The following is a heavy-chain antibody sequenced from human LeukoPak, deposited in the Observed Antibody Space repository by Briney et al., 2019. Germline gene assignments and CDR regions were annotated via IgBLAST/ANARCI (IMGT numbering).Heavy chain of an antibody. V-gene: IGHV3-30-3*01. CDR1: GFTFSSYA. CDR3: ARDGSSWYAGDAFDI. D-gene: IGHD6-13*01. CDR2: ISYDGSNK. Sequence: GGSLRLSCAASGFTFSSYAMHWVRQAPGKGLEWVAVISYDGSNKYYADSVKGRFTISRDNSKNTLYLQMNSLRAEDTAVYYCARDGSSWYAGDAFDIWGQGTMVTVSS. J-gene: IGHJ3*02.